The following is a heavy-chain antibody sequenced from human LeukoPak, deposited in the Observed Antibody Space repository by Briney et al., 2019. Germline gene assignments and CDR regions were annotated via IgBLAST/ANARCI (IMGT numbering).Heavy chain of an antibody. J-gene: IGHJ4*02. V-gene: IGHV1-2*02. Sequence: GASVKVSCKASGYTFTSYYMHGVRQAPGQGLEWMGWINPNSGGTNYAQKFQGRVTMTRDTSISTAYMELSRLRSDDTAVYYCARVGPRIAAAGPFDYWGQGTLVTVSS. CDR1: GYTFTSYY. D-gene: IGHD6-13*01. CDR3: ARVGPRIAAAGPFDY. CDR2: INPNSGGT.